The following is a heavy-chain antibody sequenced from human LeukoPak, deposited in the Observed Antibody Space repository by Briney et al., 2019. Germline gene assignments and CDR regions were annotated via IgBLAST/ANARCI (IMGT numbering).Heavy chain of an antibody. D-gene: IGHD5-18*01. CDR1: GFTFSDYY. CDR3: ARETRPYSYGSPNYYYYGMDV. J-gene: IGHJ6*02. CDR2: ISSSGSTI. Sequence: GGSLRLSCAVSGFTFSDYYMSWIRQAPGKGLEWVSYISSSGSTIYYADSVRGRFTISRDNAKNSLYLQMNNLRAEDTAVYYCARETRPYSYGSPNYYYYGMDVWGQGTTVTVSS. V-gene: IGHV3-11*01.